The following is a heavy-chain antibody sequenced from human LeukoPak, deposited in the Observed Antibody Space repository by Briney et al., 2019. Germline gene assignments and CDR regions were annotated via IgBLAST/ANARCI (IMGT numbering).Heavy chain of an antibody. V-gene: IGHV4-34*01. Sequence: PSDTLSLTCAGYGGSLSGYSWRWIRQPPGKGLAGIGEISHSGSATYNPSLESRVSISLDTSNNQFSLKLTSPSAADTAVFYCARSKTTVVTPTFGFHYYHYMDVWGKGTTVTVSS. D-gene: IGHD4-23*01. CDR3: ARSKTTVVTPTFGFHYYHYMDV. CDR2: ISHSGSA. J-gene: IGHJ6*03. CDR1: GGSLSGYS.